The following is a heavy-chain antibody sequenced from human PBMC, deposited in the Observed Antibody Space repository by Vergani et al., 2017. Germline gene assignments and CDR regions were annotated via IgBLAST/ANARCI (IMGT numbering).Heavy chain of an antibody. CDR3: AKDGRENSDYGYFDY. V-gene: IGHV3-30*02. Sequence: MQLLESGGGLVKPGGSLRLYCATSGFSFNTYGAHWVRQAPGKGLEWVAFIGYDGRIKYNVDSVKGRFTISRDTSKKTLSLQMRSLRADDTAVYYCAKDGRENSDYGYFDYWGQGTLVTVSS. CDR2: IGYDGRIK. J-gene: IGHJ4*02. CDR1: GFSFNTYG. D-gene: IGHD4-17*01.